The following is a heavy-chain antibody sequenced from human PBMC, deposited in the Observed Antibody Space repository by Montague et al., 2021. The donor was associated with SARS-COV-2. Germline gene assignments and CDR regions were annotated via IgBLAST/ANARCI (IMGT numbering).Heavy chain of an antibody. D-gene: IGHD2-8*02. Sequence: KKNSGDTYYNPSLTSRVTISMDTYESPFSLKMTSVTAADTAVYYCARLKSSWWFLYYWGQGTLVSVSS. V-gene: IGHV4-34*01. J-gene: IGHJ4*02. CDR2: KKNSGDT. CDR3: ARLKSSWWFLYY.